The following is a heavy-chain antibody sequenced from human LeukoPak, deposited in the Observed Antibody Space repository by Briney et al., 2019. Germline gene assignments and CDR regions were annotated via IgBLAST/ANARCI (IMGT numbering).Heavy chain of an antibody. Sequence: GGSLRLSCAASGFTFSSHSMNWVRQAPGKGLEWVSSISSSSSYIYYADSVKGRFTITRDNAKNSLYLQMNSLRAEDTAVYYCARGRYYYDSSGYPTPGYWGQGTLVTVSS. CDR3: ARGRYYYDSSGYPTPGY. CDR1: GFTFSSHS. J-gene: IGHJ4*02. CDR2: ISSSSSYI. V-gene: IGHV3-21*01. D-gene: IGHD3-22*01.